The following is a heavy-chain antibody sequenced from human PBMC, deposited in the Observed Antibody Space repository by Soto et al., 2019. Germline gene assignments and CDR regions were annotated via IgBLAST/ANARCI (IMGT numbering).Heavy chain of an antibody. CDR1: GGSINSDGYY. CDR2: IYYSGRT. CDR3: ASRYYDFWSGYYKNWFDP. Sequence: SETLSLTCNVSGGSINSDGYYWSWIRQHPGKGLEWIGYIYYSGRTYYNPSLKSRVTISIDTSKTQFSLKLSSVTAADTAVYYCASRYYDFWSGYYKNWFDPWGQGNLVTVSS. D-gene: IGHD3-3*01. J-gene: IGHJ5*02. V-gene: IGHV4-31*03.